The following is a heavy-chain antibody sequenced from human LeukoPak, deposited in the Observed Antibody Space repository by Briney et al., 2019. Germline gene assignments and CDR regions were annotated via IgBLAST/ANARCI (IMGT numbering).Heavy chain of an antibody. J-gene: IGHJ4*02. CDR3: ARVLRPARIAARPLYFDY. CDR2: INHSGST. Sequence: PSETLSLTCTVSGGSISSSSYYWGWIRQPPGKGLEWIGEINHSGSTNYNPSLKSRVTISVDTSKNQFSLKLSSVTAADTAVYYCARVLRPARIAARPLYFDYWGQGTLVTVSS. CDR1: GGSISSSSYY. V-gene: IGHV4-39*07. D-gene: IGHD6-6*01.